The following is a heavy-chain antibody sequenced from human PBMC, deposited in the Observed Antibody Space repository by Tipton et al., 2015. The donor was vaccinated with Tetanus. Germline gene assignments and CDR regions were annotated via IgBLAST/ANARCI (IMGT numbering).Heavy chain of an antibody. J-gene: IGHJ6*02. Sequence: QVQLVQSGGGLVKPGGSLRLSCAASGFGFSDSYMSWIRLAPGKGLEWISYISHTGTTTYYSASVMGRFTVSRDNTKNSLYLEINSLRAEDTAVYYCARSESRIAPRIPWGMDIWGQGTTVTVSS. CDR2: ISHTGTTT. V-gene: IGHV3-11*01. CDR1: GFGFSDSY. D-gene: IGHD3-16*01. CDR3: ARSESRIAPRIPWGMDI.